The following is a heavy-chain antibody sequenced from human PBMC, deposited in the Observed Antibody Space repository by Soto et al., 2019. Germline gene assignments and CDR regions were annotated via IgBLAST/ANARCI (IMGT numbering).Heavy chain of an antibody. J-gene: IGHJ4*02. CDR2: IWYDGSEK. CDR3: ARGSTYYYDSSGYYIYYFDY. CDR1: GFTFSSYG. V-gene: IGHV3-33*01. Sequence: GGSLRLSCAASGFTFSSYGMHWVRQAPGKGLEWVAVIWYDGSEKYYVDSVKGRFTISRDNAKNSLYLQMNSLRAEDTAVYYCARGSTYYYDSSGYYIYYFDYWGQGTLVTVSS. D-gene: IGHD3-22*01.